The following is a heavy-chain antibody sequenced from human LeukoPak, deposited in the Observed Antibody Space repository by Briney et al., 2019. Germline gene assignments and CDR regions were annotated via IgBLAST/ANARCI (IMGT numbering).Heavy chain of an antibody. CDR2: INWNGGST. J-gene: IGHJ4*02. V-gene: IGHV3-20*04. CDR1: GFTFDDYG. D-gene: IGHD3-22*01. CDR3: AKDKGLLHTSYYFDY. Sequence: GGSLRLSCAASGFTFDDYGMSWVRQAPGKGLEWVSGINWNGGSTGYADSVKGRFTISRDNAKNSLYLQMNSLRAEDTALYYCAKDKGLLHTSYYFDYWGQGTLVTVSS.